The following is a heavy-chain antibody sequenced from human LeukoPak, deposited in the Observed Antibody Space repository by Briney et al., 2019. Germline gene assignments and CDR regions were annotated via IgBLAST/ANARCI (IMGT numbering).Heavy chain of an antibody. CDR3: AKALDYYDTSGFDY. CDR1: GFTFSTYA. Sequence: PGGSLRLSCAAPGFTFSTYAMSWVRQAPGKGLEWVSAISGSGGSTYYADSVKGRFTISRDNSKNTLYLQMNSLRAEDTAVYYCAKALDYYDTSGFDYWGQGTLVTVSS. J-gene: IGHJ4*02. CDR2: ISGSGGST. V-gene: IGHV3-23*01. D-gene: IGHD3-22*01.